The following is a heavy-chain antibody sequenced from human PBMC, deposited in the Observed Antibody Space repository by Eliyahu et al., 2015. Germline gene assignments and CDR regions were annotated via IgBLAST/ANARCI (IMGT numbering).Heavy chain of an antibody. CDR3: ARISSGWPFEY. Sequence: EVQLVQSGAEVKKPGESLKIXCKASGXTXTKFXIGWVRQMPGKGLEWMGFIYPGDSDTRYSPSFQGQVTISADNSITTAYLQWSNLKASDTAIYFCARISSGWPFEYWGQGTLVTVSS. CDR1: GXTXTKFX. CDR2: IYPGDSDT. J-gene: IGHJ4*02. D-gene: IGHD6-19*01. V-gene: IGHV5-51*01.